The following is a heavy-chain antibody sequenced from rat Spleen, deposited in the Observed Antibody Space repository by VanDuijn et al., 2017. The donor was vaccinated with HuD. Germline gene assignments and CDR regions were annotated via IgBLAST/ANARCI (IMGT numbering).Heavy chain of an antibody. V-gene: IGHV5-22*01. CDR1: GFTFSNFY. J-gene: IGHJ4*01. CDR2: ISYEGSST. CDR3: ARPDSSLYVMDA. Sequence: EVQLVESGEGLVQPGRSMNLSCAASGFTFSNFYMAWVRQAPKKGLEWVASISYEGSSTYYGDSVKGRFTISRDNAKTTLYLQMNSLRSEDTATYYCARPDSSLYVMDAWGQGASVTVSS. D-gene: IGHD1-2*01.